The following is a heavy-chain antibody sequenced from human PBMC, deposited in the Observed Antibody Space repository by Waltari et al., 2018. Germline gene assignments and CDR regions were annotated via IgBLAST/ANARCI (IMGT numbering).Heavy chain of an antibody. CDR3: ARERGTGRAAATTGAFDI. Sequence: QVQLVQSGAEVKKPGSSVQVSCKASVGSFGSYSLSWVRQAPGPGLEWMGGIIPIFGTANYAQKFKGRVTITTDESTSTAYMELSSLRSEDTAVYYCARERGTGRAAATTGAFDIWGQGRMVTVSS. CDR1: VGSFGSYS. J-gene: IGHJ3*02. V-gene: IGHV1-69*05. CDR2: IIPIFGTA. D-gene: IGHD6-13*01.